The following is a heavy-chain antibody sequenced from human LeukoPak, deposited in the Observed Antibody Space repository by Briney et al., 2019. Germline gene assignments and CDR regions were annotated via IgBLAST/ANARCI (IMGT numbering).Heavy chain of an antibody. CDR3: ARESSGGYNFDY. CDR1: GYSISSGYF. V-gene: IGHV4-38-2*02. Sequence: PSETLSLTCSVSGYSISSGYFWGWVRQPPGKGLGWIGTIYPSGSTYYNPSLKSRVTISVDTSKNQFSLQLSSVTAADTAVYYCARESSGGYNFDYWGQGTLVTVSS. CDR2: IYPSGST. D-gene: IGHD6-25*01. J-gene: IGHJ4*02.